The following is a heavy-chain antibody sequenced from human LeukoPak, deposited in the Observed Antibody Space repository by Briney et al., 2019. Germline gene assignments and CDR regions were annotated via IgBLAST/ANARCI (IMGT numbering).Heavy chain of an antibody. V-gene: IGHV3-64*01. J-gene: IGHJ3*02. CDR1: GFTFSSYA. CDR2: ISSNGGST. Sequence: GGSLRLSCAASGFTFSSYAMHWVRQAPGKGLEYVSAISSNGGSTYYANSVKGRFTISRDNSKNTLYLQMGSLRAEDMAVYYCAREGPYDAFDIWGQGTMVTVSS. CDR3: AREGPYDAFDI.